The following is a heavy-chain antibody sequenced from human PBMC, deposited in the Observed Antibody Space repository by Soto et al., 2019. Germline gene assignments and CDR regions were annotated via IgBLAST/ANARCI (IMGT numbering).Heavy chain of an antibody. CDR1: GFTFTSYA. Sequence: HPGGSLRLSCSASGFTFTSYAMSWVRQAPGKGLEWVSGISGSGGDTKSADSVKGRFTISRDNFKNMLYLHMNSLRAEDTAVYYCAKHDFWTLYNTGLDSWGQGTLVTVSS. V-gene: IGHV3-23*01. CDR2: ISGSGGDT. D-gene: IGHD3-3*01. J-gene: IGHJ4*02. CDR3: AKHDFWTLYNTGLDS.